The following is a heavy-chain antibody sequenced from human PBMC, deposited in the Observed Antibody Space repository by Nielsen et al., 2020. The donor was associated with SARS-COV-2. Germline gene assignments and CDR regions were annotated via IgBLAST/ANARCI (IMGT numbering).Heavy chain of an antibody. V-gene: IGHV4-34*01. D-gene: IGHD3-22*01. J-gene: IGHJ3*02. CDR1: GGSFSGYY. CDR2: INHSGST. CDR3: ARALGYYEGAHAFDI. Sequence: SETLSLTCAVYGGSFSGYYWSWIRQPPEKGLEWIGEINHSGSTNYNPSLKSRVTISVDTSKNQFSLKLSSVTAADTAVYYCARALGYYEGAHAFDIWGQGTMVTVSS.